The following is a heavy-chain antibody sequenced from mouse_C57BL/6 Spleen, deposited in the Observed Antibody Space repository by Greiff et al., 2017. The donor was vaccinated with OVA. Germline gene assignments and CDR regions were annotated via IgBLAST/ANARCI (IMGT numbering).Heavy chain of an antibody. D-gene: IGHD1-1*01. V-gene: IGHV1-82*01. Sequence: QVQLKQSGPELVKPGASVKISCKASGYAFSSSWMNWVKQRPGKGLEWIGRIYPGDGDTNYNGKFKGKATLTADKSSSTAYMQLSSLTSEDSAVYFCARPLNYYGSSYGFAYWGQGTLVTVSA. J-gene: IGHJ3*01. CDR1: GYAFSSSW. CDR3: ARPLNYYGSSYGFAY. CDR2: IYPGDGDT.